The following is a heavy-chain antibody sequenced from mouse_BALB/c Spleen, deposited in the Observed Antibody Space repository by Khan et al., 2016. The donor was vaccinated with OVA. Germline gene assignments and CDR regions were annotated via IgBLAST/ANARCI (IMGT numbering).Heavy chain of an antibody. D-gene: IGHD2-2*01. CDR2: IAPFSGST. J-gene: IGHJ3*01. Sequence: EVQLQQSGPELMKPGASVKISCMASGYSFTTYYIHWVMQSHGKSLEWIGYIAPFSGSTTYNQKFKGKATLTVDKSSSTAYIHLSNLTSEDSAVYYCTRHGYVAWFTYWGQGTLVTVSA. V-gene: IGHV1S135*01. CDR1: GYSFTTYY. CDR3: TRHGYVAWFTY.